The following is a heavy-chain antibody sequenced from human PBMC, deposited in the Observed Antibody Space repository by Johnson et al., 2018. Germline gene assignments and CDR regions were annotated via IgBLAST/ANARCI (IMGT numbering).Heavy chain of an antibody. CDR1: GFTFSSYG. D-gene: IGHD5-18*01. CDR3: ARARSWGIQLYYYYYGMDV. Sequence: QVQLVESGGGVVQPGRSLRLSCAASGFTFSSYGMHWVRQAPGMGLEWVAVIWYDGSNKYYADSVKGRFTISRANSKNTRYLQRNSLRAEETAVYYCARARSWGIQLYYYYYGMDVGGQGTTVTVSS. J-gene: IGHJ6*02. V-gene: IGHV3-33*01. CDR2: IWYDGSNK.